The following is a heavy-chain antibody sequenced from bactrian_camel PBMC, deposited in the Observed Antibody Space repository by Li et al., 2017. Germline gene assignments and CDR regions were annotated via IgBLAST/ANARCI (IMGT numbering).Heavy chain of an antibody. J-gene: IGHJ4*01. CDR2: ITHDGSS. Sequence: QLVESGGGSVQAGGSLRLSCAYSGAAYYMNWCRHAPGHEFEWVSAITHDGSSYYSDLVKGRFTISQDNAKNTLYLQMNSLKPEDTAVYYCGAVLVTRWWGQGTQVTVS. D-gene: IGHD4*01. V-gene: IGHV3S28*01. CDR3: GAVLVTRW. CDR1: GAAYY.